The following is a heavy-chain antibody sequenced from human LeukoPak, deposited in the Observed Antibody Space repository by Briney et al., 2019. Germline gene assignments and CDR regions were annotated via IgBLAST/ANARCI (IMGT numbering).Heavy chain of an antibody. D-gene: IGHD1-26*01. CDR1: GDSLHYYY. J-gene: IGHJ4*02. CDR3: ARVGGIYAQSIYYFDY. CDR2: ISTTTNGGT. Sequence: PSETLSLTCSVSGDSLHYYYWSWIRQPAGEGLEYIGRISTTTNGGTNYNSSLRGRVTMSIDTSKNQFSLKVNSVTAADTAVYYCARVGGIYAQSIYYFDYWGQGALVTVPS. V-gene: IGHV4-4*07.